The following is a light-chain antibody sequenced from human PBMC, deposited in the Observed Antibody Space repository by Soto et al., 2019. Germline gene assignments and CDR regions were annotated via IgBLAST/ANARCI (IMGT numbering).Light chain of an antibody. Sequence: EIVLTQSPATLSLSPGERATLSCRASQSVSSYLAWYQQKPGQAPRLLIYDASNRATGIPARFSGSGSGTDFTHTISSLEPEDFAVYYCQQRSKWPPWTFGQGTKVEIK. CDR1: QSVSSY. CDR2: DAS. V-gene: IGKV3-11*01. J-gene: IGKJ1*01. CDR3: QQRSKWPPWT.